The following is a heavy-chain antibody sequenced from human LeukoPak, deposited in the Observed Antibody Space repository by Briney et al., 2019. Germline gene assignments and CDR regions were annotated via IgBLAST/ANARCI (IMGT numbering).Heavy chain of an antibody. CDR3: ARGGNYWPQWWFDP. CDR1: GGSISTYY. CDR2: IYYTGST. V-gene: IGHV4-59*01. Sequence: PSETLSLTCTVSGGSISTYYWSWIRQPPGKGLEWLGYIYYTGSTSYNPSLKSRVTTSLDASKNQFSLELNSVTPTDTAVYYCARGGNYWPQWWFDPWGRGTLVSVSS. J-gene: IGHJ5*02. D-gene: IGHD1-26*01.